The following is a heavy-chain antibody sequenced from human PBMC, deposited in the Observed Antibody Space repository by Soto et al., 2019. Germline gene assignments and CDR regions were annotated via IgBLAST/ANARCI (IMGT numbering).Heavy chain of an antibody. J-gene: IGHJ6*03. CDR1: GCSISSGGYY. V-gene: IGHV4-31*03. CDR2: IYYSGST. Sequence: SETLSLSCTVSGCSISSGGYYWSWIRQHPGKGLEWIGYIYYSGSTYYNPSLKSRVTISVDTSKNQFSLKLSSVTAADTAVYYCARGDYGEYEYYMDVWGKGTTVTVSS. CDR3: ARGDYGEYEYYMDV. D-gene: IGHD4-17*01.